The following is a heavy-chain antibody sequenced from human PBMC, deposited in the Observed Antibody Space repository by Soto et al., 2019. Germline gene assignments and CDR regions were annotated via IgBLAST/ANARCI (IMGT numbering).Heavy chain of an antibody. CDR1: GGSISSYY. Sequence: ETLSLTCTVSGGSISSYYWSWIRQPPGKGLEWIGYIYYSGSTNYNPSLKSRVTISVDTSKNQFSLKLSSVTAADTAVYYCARVSGSYKGDWFDPWGQGTLVTVSS. V-gene: IGHV4-59*01. J-gene: IGHJ5*02. D-gene: IGHD1-26*01. CDR2: IYYSGST. CDR3: ARVSGSYKGDWFDP.